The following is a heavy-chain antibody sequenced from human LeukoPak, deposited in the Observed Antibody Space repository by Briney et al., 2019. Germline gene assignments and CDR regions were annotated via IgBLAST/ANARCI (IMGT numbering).Heavy chain of an antibody. CDR2: IYYSGST. CDR1: GGSFSGYH. D-gene: IGHD2-8*01. Sequence: SETLSLTCAVHGGSFSGYHWNWIRQSPGKGLEWIGYIYYSGSTNYNPSLKSRVTISVDTSKNQFSLKLSSVTAADTAVYYCARDRGYCTNGVCYTDYMDVWGKGTTVTVSS. J-gene: IGHJ6*03. V-gene: IGHV4-59*01. CDR3: ARDRGYCTNGVCYTDYMDV.